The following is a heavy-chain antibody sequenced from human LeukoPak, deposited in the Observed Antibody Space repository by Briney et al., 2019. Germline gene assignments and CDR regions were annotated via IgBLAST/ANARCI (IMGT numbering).Heavy chain of an antibody. Sequence: GGSLRLSCAASGFTFSSYSMNWVRQAPGKGLEWVSNIGTSSTTIYYADSVKGRFTISRDNAKNSLYLQMNSLRADDTAVYYCARFAAGGSYYYYMDVWGKGTTVTVSS. CDR3: ARFAAGGSYYYYMDV. D-gene: IGHD6-25*01. CDR1: GFTFSSYS. J-gene: IGHJ6*03. CDR2: IGTSSTTI. V-gene: IGHV3-48*01.